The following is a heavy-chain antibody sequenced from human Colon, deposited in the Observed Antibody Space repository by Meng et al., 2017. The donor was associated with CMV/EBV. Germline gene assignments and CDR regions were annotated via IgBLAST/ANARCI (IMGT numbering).Heavy chain of an antibody. CDR3: AGGKGDRGPYEY. V-gene: IGHV4-61*01. Sequence: SETLSLTCTVSGGSVSSDIHYWSWILQPPGKGLEWIGYIFYTGSTKYNPSLKSRVTISLDTSKNQFSLRVNSVTAADTAIYYCAGGKGDRGPYEYWGQGLLVTVSS. J-gene: IGHJ4*01. CDR1: GGSVSSDIHY. CDR2: IFYTGST. D-gene: IGHD3-10*01.